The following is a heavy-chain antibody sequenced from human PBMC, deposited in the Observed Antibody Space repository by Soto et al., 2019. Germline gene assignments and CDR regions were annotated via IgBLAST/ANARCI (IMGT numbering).Heavy chain of an antibody. V-gene: IGHV3-23*01. J-gene: IGHJ4*02. Sequence: GGSLRLSCAASGFTFSSYAMSWVRQAPGKGLEWVSAISGSGGSTYYADSVKGRFTISRDNSKNTLYLQMNSLRAEDTVVYYCAKGLHGYSYGDFDYWGQGTLVTVSS. CDR1: GFTFSSYA. CDR3: AKGLHGYSYGDFDY. D-gene: IGHD5-18*01. CDR2: ISGSGGST.